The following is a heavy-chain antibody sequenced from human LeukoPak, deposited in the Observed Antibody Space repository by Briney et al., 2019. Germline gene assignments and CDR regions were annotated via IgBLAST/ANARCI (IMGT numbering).Heavy chain of an antibody. CDR2: ISGSGGST. CDR3: AKDLARITMIVVVETSSGAFDI. V-gene: IGHV3-23*01. J-gene: IGHJ3*02. Sequence: GGSLRLSCAASGFTFSSYAMSWVRQAPGKGLEWVSAISGSGGSTYYADSVKGRFTISRDNSKNTLYLQMNSLRAEDTAVYYCAKDLARITMIVVVETSSGAFDIWGQGTTVTVSS. CDR1: GFTFSSYA. D-gene: IGHD3-22*01.